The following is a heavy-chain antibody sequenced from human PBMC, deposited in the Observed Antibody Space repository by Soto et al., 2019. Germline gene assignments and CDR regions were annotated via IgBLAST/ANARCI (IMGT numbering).Heavy chain of an antibody. J-gene: IGHJ4*02. CDR1: GFTFGSYA. V-gene: IGHV3-23*01. Sequence: EVQLLESGGGLVQPGGSLRLSCVVSGFTFGSYAMSWVRQAPGEGMEWVSAITEIEETTHYADSVKGRFTIARDNSKNTLYLQMNSLRADDTALYYCAKAQWSLDPFGYWGKGNLVTVS. CDR3: AKAQWSLDPFGY. CDR2: ITEIEETT. D-gene: IGHD2-8*01.